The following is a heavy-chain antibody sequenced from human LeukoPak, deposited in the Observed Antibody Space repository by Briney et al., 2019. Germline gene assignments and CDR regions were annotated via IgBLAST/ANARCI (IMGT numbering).Heavy chain of an antibody. V-gene: IGHV3-30-3*01. CDR2: ISYDGSNK. D-gene: IGHD1-26*01. CDR3: ARVGATTREPFDY. Sequence: GALRLSCAASGFTFSSYAMHWVRQAPGKGLEWVAVISYDGSNKYYADSVKGRFTISRDNSKNTLYLQMNSLRAEDTAVYYCARVGATTREPFDYWGQGTLVTVSS. CDR1: GFTFSSYA. J-gene: IGHJ4*02.